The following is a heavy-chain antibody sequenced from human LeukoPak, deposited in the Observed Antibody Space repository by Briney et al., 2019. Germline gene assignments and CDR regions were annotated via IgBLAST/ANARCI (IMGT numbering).Heavy chain of an antibody. J-gene: IGHJ4*02. CDR3: ARDLWDGDYDVYFDY. Sequence: SETLSLTCNVSGDSIRGFYWGWIRQPPGKGLEWIGYFYYSGDTNYNPALESRVIISVDTSKNQFSLKLSSLTAADTAVYYCARDLWDGDYDVYFDYWGQGTLVTVSS. V-gene: IGHV4-59*01. CDR1: GDSIRGFY. D-gene: IGHD4-17*01. CDR2: FYYSGDT.